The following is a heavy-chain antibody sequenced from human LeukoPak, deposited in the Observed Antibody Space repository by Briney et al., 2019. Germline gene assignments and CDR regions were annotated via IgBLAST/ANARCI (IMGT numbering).Heavy chain of an antibody. J-gene: IGHJ4*02. CDR3: ARDRDYGGTVFDY. V-gene: IGHV1-69*13. Sequence: SVKVFCKASGYTFTSYGISWVRQAPGQGLEWMGGIIPIFGTANYAQKFQGRVTITADESTSTAYMELSSLRSEDTAVYYCARDRDYGGTVFDYWGQGTLVTVSS. CDR1: GYTFTSYG. CDR2: IIPIFGTA. D-gene: IGHD4-23*01.